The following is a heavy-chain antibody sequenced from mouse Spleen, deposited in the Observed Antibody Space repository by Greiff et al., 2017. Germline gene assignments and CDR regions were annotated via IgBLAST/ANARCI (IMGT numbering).Heavy chain of an antibody. CDR2: IYPRSGNT. CDR1: GYTFTSYG. J-gene: IGHJ4*01. CDR3: ARKKDYGYAMDY. Sequence: VKLMESGAELARPGASVKLSCKASGYTFTSYGISWVKQRTGQGLEWIGEIYPRSGNTYYNEKFKGKATLTADKSSSTAYMELRSLTSEDSAVYFCARKKDYGYAMDYWGQGTSVTVSS. V-gene: IGHV1-81*01. D-gene: IGHD1-1*01.